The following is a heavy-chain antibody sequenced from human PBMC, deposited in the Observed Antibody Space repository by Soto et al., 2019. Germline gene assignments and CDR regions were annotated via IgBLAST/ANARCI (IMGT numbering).Heavy chain of an antibody. CDR3: ARDRVLFLYYYGMDV. V-gene: IGHV3-30-3*01. J-gene: IGHJ6*02. Sequence: QPGGSLRLSCAASGFTFSSYAMHWVRQAPGKGLEWVAVISYDGSNKYYADSVKGRFTISRDNSKNTLYLQMNSLRAEDTAVYYCARDRVLFLYYYGMDVWGQGTTVTVSS. CDR2: ISYDGSNK. D-gene: IGHD2-21*01. CDR1: GFTFSSYA.